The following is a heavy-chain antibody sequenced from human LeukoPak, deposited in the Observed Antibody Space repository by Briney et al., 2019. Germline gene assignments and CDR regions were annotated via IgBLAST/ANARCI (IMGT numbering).Heavy chain of an antibody. V-gene: IGHV3-23*01. CDR3: AKDSMVRGVIGRWFDP. J-gene: IGHJ5*02. CDR2: ISGSGGST. D-gene: IGHD3-10*01. CDR1: GFSFSTYS. Sequence: GGSLRLSCAASGFSFSTYSMNWVRQAPGKGLEWVSAISGSGGSTYYADSVKGRFTISRDNSKNTLYLQMNSLRAEDTAVYYCAKDSMVRGVIGRWFDPWGQGTLVTVSS.